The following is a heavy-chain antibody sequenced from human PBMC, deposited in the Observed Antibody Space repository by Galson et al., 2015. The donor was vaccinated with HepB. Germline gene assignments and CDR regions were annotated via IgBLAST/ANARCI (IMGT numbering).Heavy chain of an antibody. CDR2: ISGNGDST. CDR3: ARVHPEYTSGWYRQALYYFDS. V-gene: IGHV3-23*01. CDR1: GFAFDTHA. Sequence: SLRLSCAASGFAFDTHAMSWVRQAPGRGLEWISGISGNGDSTYSADSVKGRFPISRDNSKNTLCLQKPGLTADDTAIYYCARVHPEYTSGWYRQALYYFDSWGQGTLVAVSS. D-gene: IGHD6-19*01. J-gene: IGHJ4*02.